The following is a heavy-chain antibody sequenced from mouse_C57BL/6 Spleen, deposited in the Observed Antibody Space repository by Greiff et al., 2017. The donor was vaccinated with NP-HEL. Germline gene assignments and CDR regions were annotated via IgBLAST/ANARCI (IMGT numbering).Heavy chain of an antibody. D-gene: IGHD2-5*01. CDR1: GFTFSNYW. V-gene: IGHV6-3*01. CDR3: IYSNYVGFAY. J-gene: IGHJ3*01. CDR2: IRLKSDNYAT. Sequence: EVKLVESGGGLVQPGGSMKLSCVASGFTFSNYWMNWVRQSPEKGLEWVAQIRLKSDNYATHYAESVKGRFTISRDDSKSSVYLQMNNLRAEDTGIYYGIYSNYVGFAYWGQGTLVTVSA.